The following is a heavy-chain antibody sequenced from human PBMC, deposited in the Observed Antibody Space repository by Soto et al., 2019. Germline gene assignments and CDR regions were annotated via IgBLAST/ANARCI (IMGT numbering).Heavy chain of an antibody. Sequence: EVQLVESGGGLVQPGGSLKLSCAASGFAFSGSAMHWVRQASGRGLEWIGRIRSKANSYTTAYAASLKGRFTVSRDDSKYTAYLHVNSLKTEDTAVYYCTRLGGWDAFDFWGQGTMVTVSS. CDR3: TRLGGWDAFDF. D-gene: IGHD3-3*01. CDR2: IRSKANSYTT. J-gene: IGHJ3*01. CDR1: GFAFSGSA. V-gene: IGHV3-73*01.